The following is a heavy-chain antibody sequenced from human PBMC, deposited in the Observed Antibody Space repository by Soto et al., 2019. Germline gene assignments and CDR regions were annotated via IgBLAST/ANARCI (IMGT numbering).Heavy chain of an antibody. D-gene: IGHD3-16*01. CDR2: IKLDGSEE. J-gene: IGHJ4*02. Sequence: EVQVVESGGGLVQPGGSLRLSCAASGFRFGSHWMSWVRQAPGKGLEWVANIKLDGSEEYYVDSVEGRFTISRDNAKNSVYLQMNSLRAEDTAVYYCARIGAKWPFDYWGQGTLVTVSS. CDR1: GFRFGSHW. V-gene: IGHV3-7*05. CDR3: ARIGAKWPFDY.